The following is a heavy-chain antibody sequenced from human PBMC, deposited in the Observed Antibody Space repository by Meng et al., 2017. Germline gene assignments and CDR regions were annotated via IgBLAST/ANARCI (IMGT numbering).Heavy chain of an antibody. CDR3: AEGYSYGLFDY. CDR1: GGSISSGSYY. D-gene: IGHD5-18*01. J-gene: IGHJ4*02. Sequence: SETLSLTCTVSGGSISSGSYYWSWIRQPAGKGLEWIGRIYTSGSTNYNPSLKSRVTISVDTSKNQFSLKLSSVTAADTAVYYCAEGYSYGLFDYWGQGTLVTVSS. V-gene: IGHV4-61*02. CDR2: IYTSGST.